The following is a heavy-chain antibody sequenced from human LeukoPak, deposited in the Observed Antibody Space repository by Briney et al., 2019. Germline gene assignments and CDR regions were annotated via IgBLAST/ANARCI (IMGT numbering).Heavy chain of an antibody. J-gene: IGHJ4*02. CDR3: AKTSRANSAYDSPFDY. D-gene: IGHD5-12*01. CDR2: VRGSGTDT. Sequence: GGSLRLSCAATGFTFSTYAMSWFRQAPAKGLESISGVRGSGTDTYYADSVKGRFTISRDNSENTLYLQMNSLRAEDTAIYYCAKTSRANSAYDSPFDYWGQGTLVTVSS. CDR1: GFTFSTYA. V-gene: IGHV3-23*01.